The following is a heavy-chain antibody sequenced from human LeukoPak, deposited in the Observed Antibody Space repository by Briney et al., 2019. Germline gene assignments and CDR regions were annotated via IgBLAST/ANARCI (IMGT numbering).Heavy chain of an antibody. J-gene: IGHJ4*02. Sequence: SETLSLTCTVSGGSISSSSYFWGWIRQPPGKGLEWIGRIYTSGSTNYNPSLKSRVTMSVDTPKNQFSLKLSSVTAADTAVYYCAREALGAIDYWGQGTLVTVSS. CDR2: IYTSGST. V-gene: IGHV4-39*07. D-gene: IGHD1-26*01. CDR1: GGSISSSSYF. CDR3: AREALGAIDY.